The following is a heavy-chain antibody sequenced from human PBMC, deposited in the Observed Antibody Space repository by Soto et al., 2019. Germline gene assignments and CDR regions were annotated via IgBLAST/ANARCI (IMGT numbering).Heavy chain of an antibody. CDR2: IIPIFGTA. Sequence: QVQLVQSGAEVKKPGSSVKVSCKASGGTFSSYAISWVRQAPGQELEWMGGIIPIFGTANYAQKFQGRVTITADESTSTAYMELSSLSSEDTAVYYCARDKVGYYYSSGYYRVSVPPDYYYGMAVWSQGTTVTVSS. D-gene: IGHD3-22*01. CDR1: GGTFSSYA. CDR3: ARDKVGYYYSSGYYRVSVPPDYYYGMAV. V-gene: IGHV1-69*01. J-gene: IGHJ6*02.